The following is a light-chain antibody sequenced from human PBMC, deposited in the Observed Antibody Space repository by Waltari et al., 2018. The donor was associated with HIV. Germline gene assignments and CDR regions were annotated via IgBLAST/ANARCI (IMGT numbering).Light chain of an antibody. CDR1: NSNVGRYNL. CDR2: EVT. Sequence: QSALTQPASASGSPGQSVTISCTGNNSNVGRYNLVSWYQQPPGLAPKVIIYEVTQRPSGVSSRFSGSKSGNTASLTISGLQAEDEANYYCCSYTGTNPFLLFGGGTKLTVL. J-gene: IGLJ2*01. CDR3: CSYTGTNPFLL. V-gene: IGLV2-23*02.